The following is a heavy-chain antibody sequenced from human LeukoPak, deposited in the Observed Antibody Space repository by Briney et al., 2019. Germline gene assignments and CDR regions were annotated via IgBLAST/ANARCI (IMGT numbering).Heavy chain of an antibody. V-gene: IGHV3-43*02. CDR2: VSGDGGTT. CDR1: GFTFHDYV. Sequence: GGSLRLSCAASGFTFHDYVLHWVRQGPGKGLEWVSLVSGDGGTTDYADSAKGRFTISRDNSKNSLYLQLNILRTEDTALYYCVKDSGTYQAPFDYWGQGTLVTVSS. D-gene: IGHD1-26*01. J-gene: IGHJ4*02. CDR3: VKDSGTYQAPFDY.